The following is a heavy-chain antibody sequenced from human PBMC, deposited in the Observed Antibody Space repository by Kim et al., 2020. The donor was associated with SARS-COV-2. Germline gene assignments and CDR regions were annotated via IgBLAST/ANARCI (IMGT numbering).Heavy chain of an antibody. D-gene: IGHD7-27*01. CDR2: IHYSGRT. J-gene: IGHJ3*01. Sequence: SETLSLTCTVSGDSIRTISSNSYYWGWIRQPPGKGLEWIGSIHYSGRTEDNPSLKSRVTMSVDASRNQFSLRLSSVTAADTAVYYCARHWGELGDSFDFWGQGTMIIVSS. CDR3: ARHWGELGDSFDF. CDR1: GDSIRTISSNSYY. V-gene: IGHV4-39*01.